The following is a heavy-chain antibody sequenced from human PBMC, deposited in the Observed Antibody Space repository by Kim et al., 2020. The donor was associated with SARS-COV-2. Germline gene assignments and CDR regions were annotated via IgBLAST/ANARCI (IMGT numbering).Heavy chain of an antibody. D-gene: IGHD3-3*01. V-gene: IGHV3-53*04. Sequence: KGRSTSSRHNSKNTLYLQMNSLRAEDTAVYYCARLRWDFWSGYGTFGMDVWGQGTTVTVSS. CDR3: ARLRWDFWSGYGTFGMDV. J-gene: IGHJ6*02.